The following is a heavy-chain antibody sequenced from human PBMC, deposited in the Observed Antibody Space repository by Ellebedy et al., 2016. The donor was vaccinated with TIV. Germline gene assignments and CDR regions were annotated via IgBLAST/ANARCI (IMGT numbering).Heavy chain of an antibody. CDR2: IHPDDSDV. Sequence: YWIGWVRLQPGKGLEWMGIIHPDDSDVRYSPSFEGQVTLSVDQSSRIAYLEWNSLKASDTAIYYCARPRLASTGYYMDYFDYWGQGTLVTVSS. D-gene: IGHD3-9*01. CDR1: YW. J-gene: IGHJ4*02. CDR3: ARPRLASTGYYMDYFDY. V-gene: IGHV5-51*01.